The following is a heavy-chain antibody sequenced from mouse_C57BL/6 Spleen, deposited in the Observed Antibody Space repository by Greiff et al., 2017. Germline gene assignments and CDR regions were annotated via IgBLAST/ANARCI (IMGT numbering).Heavy chain of an antibody. CDR3: ARPPHYYSNSFDY. V-gene: IGHV5-17*01. CDR1: GFTFSDYG. Sequence: EVKLVESGGGLVKPGGSLKLSCAASGFTFSDYGMHWVRQAPEKGLEWVAYISSGSSTISYADTVKGRFTISRDNAKNTLFLQMTSLRSEDTAMYYCARPPHYYSNSFDYWGQGTTRTVSS. J-gene: IGHJ2*01. CDR2: ISSGSSTI. D-gene: IGHD2-5*01.